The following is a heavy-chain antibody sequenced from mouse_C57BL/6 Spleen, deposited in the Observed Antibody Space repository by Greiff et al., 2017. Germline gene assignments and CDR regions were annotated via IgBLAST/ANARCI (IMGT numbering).Heavy chain of an antibody. Sequence: VKLQQSGAELVKPGASVKISCKASGYAFSSYWMNWVKQRPGKGLEWIGQIYPGDGDTNYNGKFKGKATLTADKSSSTAYMQLSSLTSEDSAVYFCARASIYDGYYPFDYWGQGTTLTVSS. V-gene: IGHV1-80*01. CDR1: GYAFSSYW. CDR2: IYPGDGDT. D-gene: IGHD2-3*01. J-gene: IGHJ2*01. CDR3: ARASIYDGYYPFDY.